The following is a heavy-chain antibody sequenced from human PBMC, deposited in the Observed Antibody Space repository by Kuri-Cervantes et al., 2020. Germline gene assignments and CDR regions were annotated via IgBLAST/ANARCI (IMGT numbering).Heavy chain of an antibody. V-gene: IGHV3-48*01. CDR1: GFTFSSYW. J-gene: IGHJ4*02. CDR2: ISSSSTI. D-gene: IGHD3/OR15-3a*01. CDR3: ARDQDYYFDY. Sequence: GGSLRLSCAASGFTFSSYWMNWVRQAPGKGLEWVSYISSSSTIYYADSVKGRFAISRDNAKNSLYLQMNSLRAEDTAVYYCARDQDYYFDYWGQGTLVTVSS.